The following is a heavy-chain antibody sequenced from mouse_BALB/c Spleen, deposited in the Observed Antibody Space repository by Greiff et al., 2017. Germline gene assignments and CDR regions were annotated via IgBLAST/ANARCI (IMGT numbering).Heavy chain of an antibody. J-gene: IGHJ4*01. D-gene: IGHD1-2*01. CDR1: GYSFTGYT. CDR2: INPYNGGT. CDR3: ARLDTTATYAMDY. Sequence: LVEPGASMKISCKASGYSFTGYTMNWVKQSHGKNLEWIGLINPYNGGTSYNQKFKGKATLTVDKSSSTAYMELLSLTSEDSAVYYCARLDTTATYAMDYWGQGTSVTVSS. V-gene: IGHV1-26*01.